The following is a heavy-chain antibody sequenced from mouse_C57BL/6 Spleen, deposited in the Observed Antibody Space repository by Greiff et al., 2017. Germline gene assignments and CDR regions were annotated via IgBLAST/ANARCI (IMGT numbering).Heavy chain of an antibody. J-gene: IGHJ3*01. CDR1: GYSITSGYY. V-gene: IGHV3-6*01. CDR2: ISYDGSN. Sequence: EVKLMESGPGLVKPSQSLSLTCSVTGYSITSGYYWNWIRQFPGNKLEWMGYISYDGSNNYNPSLKNRISITRDTSKNQFFLKLNSVTTEDTATYYCASPPYDYDEAWLAYWAKGLWSLSLQ. CDR3: ASPPYDYDEAWLAY. D-gene: IGHD2-4*01.